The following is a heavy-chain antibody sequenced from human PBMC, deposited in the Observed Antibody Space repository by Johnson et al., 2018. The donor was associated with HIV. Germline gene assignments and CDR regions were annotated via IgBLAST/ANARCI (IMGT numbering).Heavy chain of an antibody. J-gene: IGHJ3*02. Sequence: QPGGCLRLSCVASGFTFSSYAMHWVRQAPGKGLEWVSVIYSGGSTYYADSVKGRFTISRDNSKNTLYLQMSGLRIEDTAVYYCARTQVYSSSRDDAFDIWGQGTMVTVSS. CDR2: IYSGGST. D-gene: IGHD6-13*01. V-gene: IGHV3-66*02. CDR3: ARTQVYSSSRDDAFDI. CDR1: GFTFSSYA.